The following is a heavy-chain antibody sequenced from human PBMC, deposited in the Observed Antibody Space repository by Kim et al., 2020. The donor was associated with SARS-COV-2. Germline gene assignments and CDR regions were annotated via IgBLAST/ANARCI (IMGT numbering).Heavy chain of an antibody. D-gene: IGHD3-10*01. CDR3: ARVSYGSGSYSDY. V-gene: IGHV3-30*01. J-gene: IGHJ4*02. Sequence: DADPVKGRFTISRDNAKNTLYLQMNSLRAEDTAVYYCARVSYGSGSYSDYWGQGTLVTVSS.